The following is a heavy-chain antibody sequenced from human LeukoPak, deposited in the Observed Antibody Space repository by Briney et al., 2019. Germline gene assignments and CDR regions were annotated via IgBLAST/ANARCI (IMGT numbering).Heavy chain of an antibody. CDR2: IYPADSDT. CDR3: ARQVLARDAFDI. V-gene: IGHV5-51*01. Sequence: GESLKISCKGSRYTFTNDWIGWVRQIPGKGLEWMGIIYPADSDTRYSPSFQGQVTISADKSITTAYLQWNSLKASDTAIYYCARQVLARDAFDIWGQGTMVTVSS. J-gene: IGHJ3*02. CDR1: RYTFTNDW.